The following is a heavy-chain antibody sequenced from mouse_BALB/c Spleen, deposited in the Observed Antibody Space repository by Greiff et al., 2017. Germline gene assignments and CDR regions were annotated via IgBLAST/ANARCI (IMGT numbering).Heavy chain of an antibody. D-gene: IGHD2-3*01. CDR1: GFTFTDYY. V-gene: IGHV7-3*02. J-gene: IGHJ4*01. Sequence: EVQGVESGGGLVQPGGSLRLSCATSGFTFTDYYMSWVRQPPGKALEWLGFIRNKANGYTTEYSASVKGRFTISRDNSQSILYLQMNTLRAEDSATYYCARDGYYLYYYAMDYWGQGTSVTVSS. CDR3: ARDGYYLYYYAMDY. CDR2: IRNKANGYTT.